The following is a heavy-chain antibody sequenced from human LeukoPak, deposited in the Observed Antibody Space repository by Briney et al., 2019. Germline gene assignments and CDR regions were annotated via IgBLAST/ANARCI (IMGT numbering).Heavy chain of an antibody. CDR1: GYTFTGYY. CDR3: ATNILVRDIINWLDP. D-gene: IGHD3-10*01. V-gene: IGHV1-2*02. Sequence: ASVKVSCKASGYTFTGYYMHWVRQAPGQGLEWMGWINPNSGGTNYAQKFQGRVTMTRDTSISTAYMELSSLRYDDTAVYYCATNILVRDIINWLDPWGQGTLVTVSS. J-gene: IGHJ5*02. CDR2: INPNSGGT.